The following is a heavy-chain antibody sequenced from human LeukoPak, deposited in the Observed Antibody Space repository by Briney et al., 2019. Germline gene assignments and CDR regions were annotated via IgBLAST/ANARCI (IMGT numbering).Heavy chain of an antibody. J-gene: IGHJ6*03. D-gene: IGHD3-10*01. CDR2: IDTSGDT. V-gene: IGHV3-13*01. CDR1: GFTFSTYD. CDR3: AKGDTMVRGVIRYYYYYMDV. Sequence: GGSLRLSCAASGFTFSTYDMHWVRQATGKGLERVSAIDTSGDTYYLGSVKGRFTISRENAKNSLYLQMNSLRAEDTAVYYCAKGDTMVRGVIRYYYYYMDVWGKGTTVTISS.